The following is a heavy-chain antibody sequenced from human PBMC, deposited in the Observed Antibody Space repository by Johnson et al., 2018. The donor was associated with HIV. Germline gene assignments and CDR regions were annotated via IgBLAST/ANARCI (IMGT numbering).Heavy chain of an antibody. CDR1: GFTFSSYW. J-gene: IGHJ3*02. CDR3: ATVEMASHDAFDI. Sequence: VQLVESGGGLVQPGGSLRLSCAASGFTFSSYWMTWVRQAPGKGLEWVANIKQDGSEKYYVDSVKGQFTISRDNAKNSLYLQMNSLRAEDTAVYYCATVEMASHDAFDIWGQGTMVTVSS. CDR2: IKQDGSEK. D-gene: IGHD5-24*01. V-gene: IGHV3-7*02.